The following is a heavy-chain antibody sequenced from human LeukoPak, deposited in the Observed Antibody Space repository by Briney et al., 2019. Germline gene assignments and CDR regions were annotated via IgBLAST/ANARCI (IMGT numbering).Heavy chain of an antibody. V-gene: IGHV3-11*04. CDR1: GFAFSDYY. CDR3: VGHKTWAFDY. CDR2: ISSSSSTT. D-gene: IGHD7-27*01. J-gene: IGHJ4*02. Sequence: GGSLRLSCAASGFAFSDYYMNWIRQAPGKGREWVSYISSSSSTTYYADSVKGRFTISRDNAQNSLYLQMNSLRVEDTAVYYCVGHKTWAFDYWGQGTLVTVSS.